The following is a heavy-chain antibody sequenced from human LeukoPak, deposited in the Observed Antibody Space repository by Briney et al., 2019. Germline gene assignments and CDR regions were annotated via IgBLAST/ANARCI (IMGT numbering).Heavy chain of an antibody. Sequence: SETLSLTWTVYGGSISSFYRSWIRHLPEKGLEWIGYIFYSASTNYNPSLTSRVTISVDTSKNQFSLKLSSVTPADTAVYYCARGKRGSSSPIYYYYYYMDVWGKGTTVTVSS. J-gene: IGHJ6*03. V-gene: IGHV4-59*01. D-gene: IGHD6-6*01. CDR2: IFYSAST. CDR1: GGSISSFY. CDR3: ARGKRGSSSPIYYYYYYMDV.